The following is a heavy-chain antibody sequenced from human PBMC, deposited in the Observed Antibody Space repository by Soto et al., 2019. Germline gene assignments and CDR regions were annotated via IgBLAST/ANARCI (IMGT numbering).Heavy chain of an antibody. D-gene: IGHD3-10*01. Sequence: EVQLVESGGGLVQPGGSMRLSRAASGFTFSSYWMHRVRQAPGKGLVWVSRINGDGSSTTYADSVKGRFTISRDNAKNTLYMHMNSLRAEDTAVYYCARDGFRGAVLDYWGQGNLVTASS. CDR2: INGDGSST. J-gene: IGHJ4*02. CDR3: ARDGFRGAVLDY. V-gene: IGHV3-74*01. CDR1: GFTFSSYW.